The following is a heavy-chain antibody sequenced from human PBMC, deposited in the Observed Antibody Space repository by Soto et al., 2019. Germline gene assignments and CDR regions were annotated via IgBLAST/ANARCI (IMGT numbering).Heavy chain of an antibody. CDR1: GGTISRYS. Sequence: QVQLVQSGAEVKKPGSSVKVSCKASGGTISRYSITWVRQAPGHGLEWIGRVIPIFGIPTYAQKFQGRVTLTADESTSSAXMXLSSLRSDDTAVYYCAREDRDRETGLVPAAIDGMDVWGQGTTVTVSS. D-gene: IGHD2-2*01. CDR2: VIPIFGIP. V-gene: IGHV1-69*08. J-gene: IGHJ6*02. CDR3: AREDRDRETGLVPAAIDGMDV.